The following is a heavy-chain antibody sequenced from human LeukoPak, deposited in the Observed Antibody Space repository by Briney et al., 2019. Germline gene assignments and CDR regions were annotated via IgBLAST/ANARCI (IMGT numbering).Heavy chain of an antibody. CDR1: GYTFTGYY. D-gene: IGHD5-18*01. CDR2: INPNSGGT. CDR3: ARVRGKRGYSYGYKDY. V-gene: IGHV1-2*02. J-gene: IGHJ4*02. Sequence: GPSVKVSCKASGYTFTGYYMHSMRHAPGQGLEWMGWINPNSGGTNYAQKFQGRVTMTRDTSISTAYMELSRLRSDDTAVYYCARVRGKRGYSYGYKDYWGQGTLVTVSS.